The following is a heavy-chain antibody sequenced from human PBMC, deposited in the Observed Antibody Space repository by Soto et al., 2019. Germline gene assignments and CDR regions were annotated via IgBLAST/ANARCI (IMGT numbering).Heavy chain of an antibody. Sequence: PSETLSLTCTVSGGSISSYYWSWIRQPPGKGLEWIGYIYYSGSTNYNPSLKSRVTISVDTSKNQFSLKLSSVTAADTAVYYCARGYYDILTGYSDDYFDYWGQGTLVTVSS. CDR2: IYYSGST. D-gene: IGHD3-9*01. CDR1: GGSISSYY. V-gene: IGHV4-59*01. J-gene: IGHJ4*02. CDR3: ARGYYDILTGYSDDYFDY.